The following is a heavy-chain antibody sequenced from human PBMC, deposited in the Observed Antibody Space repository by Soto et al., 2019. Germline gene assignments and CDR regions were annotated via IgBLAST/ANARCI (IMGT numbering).Heavy chain of an antibody. J-gene: IGHJ3*02. CDR2: ISYDGSNK. V-gene: IGHV3-30*18. D-gene: IGHD5-12*01. Sequence: PGGSLRLSCAASGFTFSSYGMHWVRQAPGKGLEWVAVISYDGSNKYYADSVKGRFTISRDNSKNTLYLQMNSLRAEDTAVYYCAKDPFRVATNFDIWGQGTMVTVSS. CDR1: GFTFSSYG. CDR3: AKDPFRVATNFDI.